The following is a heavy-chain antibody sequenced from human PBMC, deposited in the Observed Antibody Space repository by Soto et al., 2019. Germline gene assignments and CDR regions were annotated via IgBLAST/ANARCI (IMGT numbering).Heavy chain of an antibody. Sequence: QVQLVQSGAEVKKPGASVKVSCKASGYTFTSYDINWVRQATGQGLEWMGWMNPNSGNTGYAQKFQARVTRARNTSISTAYMELSSLRSEDTAVYDGSRGLRMTTVTSPGYWGQGALVTVSS. CDR3: SRGLRMTTVTSPGY. CDR1: GYTFTSYD. V-gene: IGHV1-8*01. J-gene: IGHJ4*02. D-gene: IGHD4-17*01. CDR2: MNPNSGNT.